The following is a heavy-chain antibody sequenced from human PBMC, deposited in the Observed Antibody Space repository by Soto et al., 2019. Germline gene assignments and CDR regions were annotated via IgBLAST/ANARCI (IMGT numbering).Heavy chain of an antibody. CDR1: GGSFSGYY. V-gene: IGHV4-34*01. Sequence: QVQLQQWGAGLLKPSETLSLTCAVYGGSFSGYYWSWIRQPPGKGLEWIGEINHSGSTNYNPSLKSRVTISVDTPKNQFSLKLSSVTAADTAVYYCARGYGGLTNDYWGQGTLVTVSS. CDR3: ARGYGGLTNDY. J-gene: IGHJ4*02. CDR2: INHSGST. D-gene: IGHD3-10*01.